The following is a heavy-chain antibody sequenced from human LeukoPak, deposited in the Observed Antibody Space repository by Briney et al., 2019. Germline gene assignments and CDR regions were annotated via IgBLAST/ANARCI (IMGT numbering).Heavy chain of an antibody. CDR2: ISSSSSYI. CDR3: ARGGSGWPDY. J-gene: IGHJ4*02. D-gene: IGHD6-19*01. V-gene: IGHV3-21*01. Sequence: PGRSLRLSCAASGFTFSSYSMNWVRQAPGKGLEWVSSISSSSSYIYYADSVKGRFTISRDNAKNSLYLQMNSLRAEDTAVYYCARGGSGWPDYWGQGTLVTVSS. CDR1: GFTFSSYS.